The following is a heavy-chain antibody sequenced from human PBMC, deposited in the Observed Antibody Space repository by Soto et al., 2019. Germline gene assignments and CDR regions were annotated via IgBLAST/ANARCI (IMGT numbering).Heavy chain of an antibody. J-gene: IGHJ5*02. CDR2: IYHSGST. Sequence: QLQLQESGPGLVKPSETLSLTCTVSNGSISSAIYYWGWIRQPPGKGLEWIGSIYHSGSTYYNPSLQGRVTICVDTSKNQFSLKLSSVTAADTAVYFCAGRSSLASVQVYFGEISNYNWFDPWGQGTLVTVSS. D-gene: IGHD3-10*01. CDR1: NGSISSAIYY. V-gene: IGHV4-39*01. CDR3: AGRSSLASVQVYFGEISNYNWFDP.